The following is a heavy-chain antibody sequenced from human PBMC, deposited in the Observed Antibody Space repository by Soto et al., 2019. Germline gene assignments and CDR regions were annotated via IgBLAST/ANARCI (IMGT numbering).Heavy chain of an antibody. CDR1: GFTVSTKY. D-gene: IGHD3-16*01. CDR2: IYSGGST. V-gene: IGHV3-66*01. CDR3: ARDPWASDY. Sequence: EVQLVESGGGLVQPGGSLRLSCAASGFTVSTKYMSWVRQAPGKGREWVSVIYSGGSTFYADSVRGRFTISRDNSKNTVNLQMNSLRAEDTAVYYCARDPWASDYWGQGTLVTVSS. J-gene: IGHJ4*02.